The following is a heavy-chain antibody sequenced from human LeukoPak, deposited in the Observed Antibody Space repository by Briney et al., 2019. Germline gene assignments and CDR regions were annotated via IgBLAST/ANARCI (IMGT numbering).Heavy chain of an antibody. CDR3: AKDRSGWSDAFDI. CDR2: ISWNSGSI. CDR1: GFTFDDYA. V-gene: IGHV3-9*03. D-gene: IGHD6-19*01. Sequence: GGSLKLSCAASGFTFDDYAMHWVRQAPGEGLEWVSGISWNSGSIGYADSVKGRFTISRDNAKNSLYLQMNSLRAEDMALYYCAKDRSGWSDAFDIWGQGTMVTVSS. J-gene: IGHJ3*02.